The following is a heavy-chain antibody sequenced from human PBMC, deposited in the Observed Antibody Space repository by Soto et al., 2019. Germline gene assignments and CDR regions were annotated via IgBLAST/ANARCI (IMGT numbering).Heavy chain of an antibody. CDR3: ASRIAAALHYGMDV. CDR2: IYYSGST. CDR1: GGSISSYY. V-gene: IGHV4-59*08. Sequence: SETLSLTCTVSGGSISSYYWSWIRQPPVKGLEWIGYIYYSGSTNYNPSLKSRVTISVDTSKNQFSLKLSSVTAADTAVYYCASRIAAALHYGMDVWGQGTTVTVSS. D-gene: IGHD6-13*01. J-gene: IGHJ6*02.